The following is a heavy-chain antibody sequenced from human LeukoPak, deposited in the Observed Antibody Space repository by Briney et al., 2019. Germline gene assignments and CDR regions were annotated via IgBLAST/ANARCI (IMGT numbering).Heavy chain of an antibody. CDR2: IWYDGSNK. CDR1: GFTFSSYG. J-gene: IGHJ6*02. V-gene: IGHV3-33*01. D-gene: IGHD2-15*01. Sequence: GGSLRLSCAASGFTFSSYGMHWVRQAPGKGLEWVAVIWYDGSNKYYADSVKGRFTISRDNSKNTLYLQMNSLRAEDTAVYCCARDGYCSGGSCYSYYYYGMDVWGQGTTVTVSS. CDR3: ARDGYCSGGSCYSYYYYGMDV.